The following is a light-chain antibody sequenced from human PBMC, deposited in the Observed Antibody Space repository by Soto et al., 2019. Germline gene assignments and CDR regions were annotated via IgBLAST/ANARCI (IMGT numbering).Light chain of an antibody. Sequence: EIVLTQSPGTLSLSPGERATLSCRASQSVSSSYLAWYQQKPGQAPRLLIYGASSRATGIPDRFSSSGSGTDFTLTISRLEPEDFAVYYCQQYGTSVPITFGQGTRLEIK. CDR3: QQYGTSVPIT. J-gene: IGKJ5*01. CDR2: GAS. V-gene: IGKV3-20*01. CDR1: QSVSSSY.